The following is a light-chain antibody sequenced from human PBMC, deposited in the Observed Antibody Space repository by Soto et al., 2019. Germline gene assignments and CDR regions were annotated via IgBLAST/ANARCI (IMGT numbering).Light chain of an antibody. V-gene: IGLV1-44*01. Sequence: QSVLAQPPSASATPGQRVTISCSGSSSSIGGNTVNWYQQLPGTAPKLLIYSTNQRPSGVPDRFSGSKSGTSASLAISGLQSDDEADYYCAAWEDSLNGVVFGGGTKLTVL. J-gene: IGLJ3*02. CDR2: STN. CDR3: AAWEDSLNGVV. CDR1: SSSIGGNT.